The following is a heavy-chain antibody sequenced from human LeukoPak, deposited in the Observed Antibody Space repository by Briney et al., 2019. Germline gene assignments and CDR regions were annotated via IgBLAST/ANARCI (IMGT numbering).Heavy chain of an antibody. CDR2: ISNSGGST. CDR3: ARANGQLWTTPDY. CDR1: GFTVSSNY. Sequence: GGSLRLSCAASGFTVSSNYMSWVRQAPGKGLEWVSGISNSGGSTYYADSVKGRFTISRDNSKNTLYLQMNSLRPEDTAVYFCARANGQLWTTPDYWGQGTLVTISS. J-gene: IGHJ4*02. D-gene: IGHD5-18*01. V-gene: IGHV3-53*05.